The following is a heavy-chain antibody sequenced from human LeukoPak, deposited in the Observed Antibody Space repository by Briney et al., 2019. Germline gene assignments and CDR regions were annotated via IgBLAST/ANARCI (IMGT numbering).Heavy chain of an antibody. Sequence: GGSLRLSCAASGFTFEEYGMSWVRQPPGKGLEWVSGINWNGGGTGYADSVKGRFTISRDNAKNSLYLQMDSLRAEDTALYYCARGGRYRSPSPNWFDPWGQGTLVTVSS. CDR1: GFTFEEYG. CDR3: ARGGRYRSPSPNWFDP. CDR2: INWNGGGT. J-gene: IGHJ5*02. D-gene: IGHD3-9*01. V-gene: IGHV3-20*04.